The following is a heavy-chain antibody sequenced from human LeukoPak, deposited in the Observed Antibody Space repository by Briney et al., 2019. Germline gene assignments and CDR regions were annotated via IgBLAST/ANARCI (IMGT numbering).Heavy chain of an antibody. CDR2: ISSSSRTV. J-gene: IGHJ4*02. Sequence: GGSLRLSCAASGFTFTSTSMNWVRQAPGKGLEWISYISSSSRTVHYADSVKGRFTISRDNAKNSLYLQMNSLRDEDTAVYYCARARDGSHDYWGQGTLVTVSS. D-gene: IGHD1-26*01. CDR1: GFTFTSTS. V-gene: IGHV3-48*02. CDR3: ARARDGSHDY.